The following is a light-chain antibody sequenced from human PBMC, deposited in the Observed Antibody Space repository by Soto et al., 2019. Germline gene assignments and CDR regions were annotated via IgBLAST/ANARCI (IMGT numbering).Light chain of an antibody. CDR1: QSISTY. CDR2: GAS. CDR3: HQSYEPPQT. V-gene: IGKV1-39*01. J-gene: IGKJ4*01. Sequence: DTQMTQSPSALSASVGDRVTIXXRASQSISTYLEWFQQKPGKAPKLXIYGASTLQSGVPSRFSGSGAGTDFTLTISSLQPEDFATYYCHQSYEPPQTFGGGTKVDIK.